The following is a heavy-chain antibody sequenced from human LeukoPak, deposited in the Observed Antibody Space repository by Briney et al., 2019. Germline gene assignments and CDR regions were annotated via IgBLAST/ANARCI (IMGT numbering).Heavy chain of an antibody. Sequence: GESLKISCKGSGYSFTSYWIGWVRQMPGKGLEWMGIIYPGDSDTRYSPSFQGQVTISADKSISTAYLQWSSLKASDTAMYYCAGLAAVTYYDYVWGSYRYPNWFDPWGQGTLVTVSS. CDR2: IYPGDSDT. V-gene: IGHV5-51*01. CDR3: AGLAAVTYYDYVWGSYRYPNWFDP. D-gene: IGHD3-16*02. CDR1: GYSFTSYW. J-gene: IGHJ5*02.